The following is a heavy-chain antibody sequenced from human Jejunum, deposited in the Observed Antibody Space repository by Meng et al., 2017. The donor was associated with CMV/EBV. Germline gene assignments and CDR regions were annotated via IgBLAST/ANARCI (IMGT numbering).Heavy chain of an antibody. J-gene: IGHJ4*02. CDR1: GGSFGDYY. Sequence: TVSGGSFGDYYCTWLRQFPANVLAWIGYIFYTGSTNYNPSLESRVSMSVDTSKKQFSLTLSAVTAADTAVYYCASHRYSAGYYSDYWAQGTLVTVSS. V-gene: IGHV4-59*13. D-gene: IGHD3-16*02. CDR3: ASHRYSAGYYSDY. CDR2: IFYTGST.